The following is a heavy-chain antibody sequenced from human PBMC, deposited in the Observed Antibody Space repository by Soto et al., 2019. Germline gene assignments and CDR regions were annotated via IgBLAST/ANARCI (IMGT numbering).Heavy chain of an antibody. CDR1: GGSFSGYY. D-gene: IGHD2-15*01. CDR3: ARARLRDCSGGSCYPYYFDY. Sequence: PSETLSLTCAVYGGSFSGYYRSWIRQPPGKGLERIGEINHSGSANYNPSLKSRVTISVDTSKNQFSLKLSSVTAADTAVYYCARARLRDCSGGSCYPYYFDYWGQGTLVTVSS. J-gene: IGHJ4*02. CDR2: INHSGSA. V-gene: IGHV4-34*01.